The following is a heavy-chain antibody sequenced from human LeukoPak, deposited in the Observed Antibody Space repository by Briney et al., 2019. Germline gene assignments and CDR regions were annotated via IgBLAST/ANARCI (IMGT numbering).Heavy chain of an antibody. Sequence: GRSLRLSCAASGFTFSSYGMHWVRQAPGKGLEWVAVISYDGSNKYYADSVKGRFTISRDNSKNTLYLQMNSLRAEDTAVYYCAKDPPLSIDYWGQGTLVTVSS. J-gene: IGHJ4*02. V-gene: IGHV3-30*18. CDR1: GFTFSSYG. CDR2: ISYDGSNK. CDR3: AKDPPLSIDY.